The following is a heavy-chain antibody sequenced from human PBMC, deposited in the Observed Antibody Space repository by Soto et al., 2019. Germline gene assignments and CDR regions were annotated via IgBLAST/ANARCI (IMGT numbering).Heavy chain of an antibody. V-gene: IGHV1-69*02. J-gene: IGHJ5*02. CDR1: GGTFSSYT. Sequence: QVQLVQSGAEVKKPGSSVKVSCKASGGTFSSYTISCVRQAPGPGLEWMGRIIPILGIANYAQKFQGRVTITADKSTSTAYMERSSRRSEDTAVYYCARAPNVGVNAIGSWFDPWGQGTLVTVSS. CDR2: IIPILGIA. D-gene: IGHD2-21*01. CDR3: ARAPNVGVNAIGSWFDP.